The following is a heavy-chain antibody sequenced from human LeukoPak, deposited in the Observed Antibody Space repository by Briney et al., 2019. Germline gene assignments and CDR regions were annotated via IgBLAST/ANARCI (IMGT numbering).Heavy chain of an antibody. J-gene: IGHJ3*02. V-gene: IGHV3-11*06. CDR3: ARDRAAAGIGDAFDI. D-gene: IGHD6-13*01. CDR2: ISSSGTYT. CDR1: GFTFTDYY. Sequence: GGSLRLSCAASGFTFTDYYMSWIRQAPGKGLEWVSYISSSGTYTNHADSVKGRFTISRDNAKNSLYLQMNSLRAEDTAVYYCARDRAAAGIGDAFDIWGQGTMVTVSS.